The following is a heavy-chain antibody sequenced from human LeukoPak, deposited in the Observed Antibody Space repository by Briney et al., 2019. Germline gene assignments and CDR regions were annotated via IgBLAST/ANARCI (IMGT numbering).Heavy chain of an antibody. D-gene: IGHD4-17*01. CDR2: IYYSGST. CDR1: GGSISSSSYY. V-gene: IGHV4-39*07. J-gene: IGHJ3*02. Sequence: SETLSLTCTVSGGSISSSSYYWGWIRQPPGKGLEWIGSIYYSGSTYYNPSLKSRVTISVDTSKNQFSLKLSSVTAADTAVYYCARFDPVTAFDIWGQGTMVTVSS. CDR3: ARFDPVTAFDI.